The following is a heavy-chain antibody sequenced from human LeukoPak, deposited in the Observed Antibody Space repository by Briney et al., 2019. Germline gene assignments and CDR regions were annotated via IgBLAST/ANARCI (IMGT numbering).Heavy chain of an antibody. CDR3: ARDTNYYYMVV. J-gene: IGHJ6*03. V-gene: IGHV4-38-2*02. D-gene: IGHD1-1*01. CDR1: GYSISSGYY. Sequence: SETLSLTCTVSGYSISSGYYWGWIRQPPGKWLEWIGSIYHSGSTYYNPSLKSRVTISVDTSKNQFSLKLSSVTAADTAVYYCARDTNYYYMVVWGKGTTVTVSS. CDR2: IYHSGST.